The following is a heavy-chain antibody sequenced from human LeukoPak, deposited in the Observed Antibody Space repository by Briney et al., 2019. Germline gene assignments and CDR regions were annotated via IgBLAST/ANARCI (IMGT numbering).Heavy chain of an antibody. J-gene: IGHJ4*02. CDR1: GYTFTGYY. CDR2: INPNSGGT. Sequence: ASVKVSCKASGYTFTGYYMHWVRQAPGQGLEWMGWINPNSGGTNYAQKLQGRVTMTTDTSTSTAYMELSRLRSDDTAVYYCARVRYRLAETYIDYWGQGTLVTVSS. CDR3: ARVRYRLAETYIDY. V-gene: IGHV1-2*02. D-gene: IGHD3-16*01.